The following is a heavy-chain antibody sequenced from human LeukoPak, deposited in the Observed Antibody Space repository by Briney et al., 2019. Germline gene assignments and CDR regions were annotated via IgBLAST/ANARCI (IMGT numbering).Heavy chain of an antibody. CDR2: IYTSGST. CDR3: ARDLRGYEYFQH. D-gene: IGHD5-12*01. J-gene: IGHJ1*01. CDR1: GGSISSGSYY. Sequence: SETLSLTCTVSGGSISSGSYYWSWIRQPAGKGLEWIGRIYTSGSTNYNPSLKSRVTISVDTSKNQFFLKLSSVTAADTAVYYCARDLRGYEYFQHWGQGTLVTVSS. V-gene: IGHV4-61*02.